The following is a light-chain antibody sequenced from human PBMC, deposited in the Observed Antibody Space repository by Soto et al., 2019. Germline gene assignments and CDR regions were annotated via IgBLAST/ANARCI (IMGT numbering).Light chain of an antibody. V-gene: IGLV2-8*01. J-gene: IGLJ2*01. CDR3: SSYAGSNNFVV. Sequence: QSALTQPPSASGSPGQSVIISCTGTSSDVGGCNYVSWYQQHPGKAPKLMIYEVSKRPSGVPDRFSGSKSGNTASLTVSGLQTEDEADYYCSSYAGSNNFVVFGGGTKLTVL. CDR1: SSDVGGCNY. CDR2: EVS.